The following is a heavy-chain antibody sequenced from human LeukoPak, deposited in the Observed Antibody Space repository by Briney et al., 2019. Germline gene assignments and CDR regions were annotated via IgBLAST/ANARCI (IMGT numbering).Heavy chain of an antibody. CDR2: INLGTGST. Sequence: ASVKVSCKASGYSFTDYTLHRVRQAPGQSLEWMGWINLGTGSTKYSQEVQDRVTMTWDTSATTAYMEVTSLKSEDTAVYYCARAGNAWSNAFDVWGQGTMLTVSS. D-gene: IGHD2-8*02. J-gene: IGHJ3*01. CDR3: ARAGNAWSNAFDV. V-gene: IGHV1-3*01. CDR1: GYSFTDYT.